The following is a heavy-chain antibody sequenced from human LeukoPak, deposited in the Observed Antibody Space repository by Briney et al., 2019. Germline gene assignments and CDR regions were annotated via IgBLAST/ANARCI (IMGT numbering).Heavy chain of an antibody. J-gene: IGHJ4*02. CDR1: GFTVSSNY. D-gene: IGHD5-18*01. CDR2: IYSGGST. Sequence: GGSLRLSCAASGFTVSSNYMSWVRQAPGKGLEWVSVIYSGGSTYYADSVKGRFTISRDNSKNTLYLQMNSLRAEDTAVYYCAREASDTAMARLDYWGQGTLVTVSS. CDR3: AREASDTAMARLDY. V-gene: IGHV3-66*01.